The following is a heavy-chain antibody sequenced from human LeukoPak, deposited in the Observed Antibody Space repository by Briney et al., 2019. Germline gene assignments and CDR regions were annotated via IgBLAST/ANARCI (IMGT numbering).Heavy chain of an antibody. CDR3: ARHWGAPRSAPDY. Sequence: ASLKISCEGSGSCFTSSWIGWVRQMLGKGLEWRGIIYPGDSDTRYSPSFQGQVTISAAKSISTAYLQWSGLKASDTAIYYCARHWGAPRSAPDYWGQGTLVTVSS. J-gene: IGHJ4*02. D-gene: IGHD3-16*01. V-gene: IGHV5-51*01. CDR1: GSCFTSSW. CDR2: IYPGDSDT.